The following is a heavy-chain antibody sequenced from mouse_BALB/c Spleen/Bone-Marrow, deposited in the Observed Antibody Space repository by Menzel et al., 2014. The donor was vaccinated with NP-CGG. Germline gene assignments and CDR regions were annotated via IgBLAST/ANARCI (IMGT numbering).Heavy chain of an antibody. V-gene: IGHV1-69*02. CDR2: IYPSDSYT. Sequence: QVQLQQSGAELVRPGASVKLSCKASGYTFXSYWINWVKQRPGQGLEWIGNIYPSDSYTNYNQKFKDKATLTVDKSSSTAYMQLSSPTSEDSAVYYCTRYDYDWFAYWGKRTLVTVSA. CDR1: GYTFXSYW. D-gene: IGHD2-4*01. J-gene: IGHJ3*01. CDR3: TRYDYDWFAY.